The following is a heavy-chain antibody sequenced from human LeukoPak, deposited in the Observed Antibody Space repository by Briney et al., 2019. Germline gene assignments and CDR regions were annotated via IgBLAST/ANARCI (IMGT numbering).Heavy chain of an antibody. CDR3: ARADLWSGYSNWFDP. V-gene: IGHV4-59*01. CDR1: GGSISSYY. Sequence: SETLSLSCTVSGGSISSYYWSWIRQPPGKGLEWVGYIYCSWSTNYNPSLKSRVTISVDTSKNQFSLKLSSVTAADTAVYYCARADLWSGYSNWFDPWGQGTLVTVSS. D-gene: IGHD3-3*01. CDR2: IYCSWST. J-gene: IGHJ5*02.